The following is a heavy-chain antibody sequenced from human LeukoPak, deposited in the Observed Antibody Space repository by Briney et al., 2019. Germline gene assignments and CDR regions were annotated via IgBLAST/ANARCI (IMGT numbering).Heavy chain of an antibody. CDR1: GFTFSSRW. D-gene: IGHD3-3*01. CDR2: IKQDGSEK. Sequence: GGSLRLSCAASGFTFSSRWMSWVRQAPGKGLEWVANIKQDGSEKYYVDSVKGRFTISRDNAKNSLHLQMNSLRAEDTAVYYCARGQRKDFWSGYYTPYYCYGMDVWGQGTTVTVSS. J-gene: IGHJ6*02. CDR3: ARGQRKDFWSGYYTPYYCYGMDV. V-gene: IGHV3-7*03.